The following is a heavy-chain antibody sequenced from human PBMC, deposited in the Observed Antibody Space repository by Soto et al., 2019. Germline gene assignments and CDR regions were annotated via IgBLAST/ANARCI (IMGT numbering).Heavy chain of an antibody. Sequence: GVSLRLSFAASGFTFSSYGMHWFRQAPGKGLEWVAVIWYDGSNKYYADSVKGRFTISRDNSKNTLHLQMNSLRAEDTAVYYCARDSDCSGGSCYFDYWGQGTLVTVSS. D-gene: IGHD2-15*01. J-gene: IGHJ4*02. V-gene: IGHV3-33*01. CDR2: IWYDGSNK. CDR3: ARDSDCSGGSCYFDY. CDR1: GFTFSSYG.